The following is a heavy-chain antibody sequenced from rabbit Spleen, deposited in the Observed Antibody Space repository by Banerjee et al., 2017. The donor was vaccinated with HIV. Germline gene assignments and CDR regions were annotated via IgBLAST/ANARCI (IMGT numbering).Heavy chain of an antibody. CDR2: IYVDRSGST. D-gene: IGHD6-1*01. J-gene: IGHJ3*01. CDR3: ARGDDRDPSDGYGLSL. V-gene: IGHV1S45*01. Sequence: QQQLEESGGGLVQPGGTLTLTCTASGFSFSSSYYMCWVRQAPGKGLECIACIYVDRSGSTYYANWAKGRFTISRTSSTTVTLQMTSLTVADMATYFCARGDDRDPSDGYGLSLWGQGTLVTVS. CDR1: GFSFSSSYY.